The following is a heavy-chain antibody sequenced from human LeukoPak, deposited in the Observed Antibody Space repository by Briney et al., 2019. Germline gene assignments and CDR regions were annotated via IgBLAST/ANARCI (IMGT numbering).Heavy chain of an antibody. CDR2: FDPEDGET. D-gene: IGHD3-9*01. V-gene: IGHV1-24*01. Sequence: ASVKVSCKVSGYTLTELSMHWVRQAPGKGLEWMGGFDPEDGETIYAQKFQGRVTMTEDTSTDTAYMELSSLRSEDTAVYYCATDYEILTAWGFDIWGQGTMVTVSS. CDR3: ATDYEILTAWGFDI. J-gene: IGHJ3*02. CDR1: GYTLTELS.